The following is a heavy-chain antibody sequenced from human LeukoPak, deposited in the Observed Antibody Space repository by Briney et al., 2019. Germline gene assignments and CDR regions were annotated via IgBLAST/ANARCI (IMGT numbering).Heavy chain of an antibody. D-gene: IGHD5-18*01. CDR1: GFSLSTYY. V-gene: IGHV1-2*02. CDR3: KRAHRKRGYVYGADFFDY. CDR2: TKPNDGAT. J-gene: IGHJ4*02. Sequence: GASVTLSCKASGFSLSTYYIHWVRQAPGQGLEWMGWTKPNDGATNYADNFEGRVTMTRDTATNTAFMDLTNLRSDDTALYYCKRAHRKRGYVYGADFFDYWGQGTLVIVSS.